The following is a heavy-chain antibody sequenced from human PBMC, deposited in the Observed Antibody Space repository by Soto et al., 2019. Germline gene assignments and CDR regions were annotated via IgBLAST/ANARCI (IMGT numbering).Heavy chain of an antibody. J-gene: IGHJ3*02. V-gene: IGHV3-33*06. Sequence: PGGSLRLSCAASGFTFSSYGMHWVRQAPGKGLEWVAVIWYDGSNKYYADSVKGRFTISRDNSKNTLYLQMNSLRAEDTAVYYCAKDSHIRRITMIVVVIVGAFDIWGQGTMVTASS. CDR3: AKDSHIRRITMIVVVIVGAFDI. CDR1: GFTFSSYG. D-gene: IGHD3-22*01. CDR2: IWYDGSNK.